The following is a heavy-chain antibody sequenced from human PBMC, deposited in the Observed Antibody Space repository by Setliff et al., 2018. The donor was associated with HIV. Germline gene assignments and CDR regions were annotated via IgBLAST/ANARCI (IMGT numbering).Heavy chain of an antibody. D-gene: IGHD2-15*01. V-gene: IGHV5-51*01. J-gene: IGHJ3*02. CDR3: ARQLVVEGAFDM. CDR2: IYPGDPDT. Sequence: GESLKISCKVSGYNFSRYWIAWVRQMPGKGLEWMGMIYPGDPDTRNSPSFQGQVTISADKSISTAYLQWSSLKASDTAMYYCARQLVVEGAFDMWGQGTTVTVSS. CDR1: GYNFSRYW.